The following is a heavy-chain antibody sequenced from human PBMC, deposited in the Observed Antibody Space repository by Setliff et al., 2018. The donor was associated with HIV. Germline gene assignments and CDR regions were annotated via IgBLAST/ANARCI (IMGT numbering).Heavy chain of an antibody. CDR3: VRGTLDF. CDR1: GFTFSDIE. Sequence: GGSLRLSCGASGFTFSDIEMNWVRQAPGKGLEWVSYITSSGDAIYYADSVKGRFTISRDNAKNSLYLQMNSLRAEDTAVYYCVRGTLDFWGQGNLVTVSS. CDR2: ITSSGDAI. J-gene: IGHJ4*02. V-gene: IGHV3-48*03.